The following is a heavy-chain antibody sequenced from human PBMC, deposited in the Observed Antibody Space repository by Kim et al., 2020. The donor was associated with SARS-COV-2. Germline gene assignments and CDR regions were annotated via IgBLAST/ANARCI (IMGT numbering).Heavy chain of an antibody. Sequence: GGSLRLSCAASGFTCSSYGMHWVRQAPGKGLEWVAVISYDGSNKYYADSVKGRFTITRDNSKNTLYLQVNSLRAEDTAVYYCAKDQYYDFRSGYQVEELDKRDYWGQGTLVTVSS. D-gene: IGHD3-3*01. J-gene: IGHJ4*02. CDR3: AKDQYYDFRSGYQVEELDKRDY. V-gene: IGHV3-30*18. CDR2: ISYDGSNK. CDR1: GFTCSSYG.